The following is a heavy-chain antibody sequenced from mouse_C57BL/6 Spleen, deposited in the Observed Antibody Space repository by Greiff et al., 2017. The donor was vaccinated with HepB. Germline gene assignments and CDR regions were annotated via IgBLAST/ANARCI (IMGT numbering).Heavy chain of an antibody. J-gene: IGHJ4*01. D-gene: IGHD1-1*01. CDR1: GYTFTSYW. CDR2: IYPGSGST. V-gene: IGHV1-55*01. Sequence: VQLQQSGAELVKPGASVKMSCKASGYTFTSYWITWVKQRPGQGLEWIGDIYPGSGSTNYNEKFKSKATLPVDTSSSTAYMQLSSLTSEDSAVYYCARVYGSSYDYYAMDYWGQGTSVTVSS. CDR3: ARVYGSSYDYYAMDY.